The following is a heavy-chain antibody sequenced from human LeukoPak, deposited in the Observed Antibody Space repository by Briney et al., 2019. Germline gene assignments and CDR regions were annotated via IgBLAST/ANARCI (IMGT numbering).Heavy chain of an antibody. Sequence: SETLSLTCTVSGGSISSSSYYWGWIRQPPGKGLEWIGSIYYSGSTYYNPSLKSRVTISVDTSKNQFSLKLSSVTAADTAVYYCARHSGSCPFDYWGQGTLVTVSS. CDR1: GGSISSSSYY. CDR2: IYYSGST. D-gene: IGHD1-26*01. V-gene: IGHV4-39*01. CDR3: ARHSGSCPFDY. J-gene: IGHJ4*02.